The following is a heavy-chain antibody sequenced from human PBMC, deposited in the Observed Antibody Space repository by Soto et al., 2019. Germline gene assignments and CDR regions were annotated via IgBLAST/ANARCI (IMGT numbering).Heavy chain of an antibody. CDR1: GYSFTSYW. CDR3: ARHDGYNWNYFPDY. V-gene: IGHV5-51*01. D-gene: IGHD1-7*01. J-gene: IGHJ4*02. Sequence: LNISFKGSGYSFTSYWIGWVRQMPGKGLEWMGIIYPGDSDTRYSPSFQGQVTISADKSISTAYLQWSSLKASDTAMYYCARHDGYNWNYFPDYWGQGTLVTVSS. CDR2: IYPGDSDT.